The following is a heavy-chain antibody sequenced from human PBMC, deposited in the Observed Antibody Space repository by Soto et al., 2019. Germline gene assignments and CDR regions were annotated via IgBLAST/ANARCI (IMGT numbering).Heavy chain of an antibody. CDR2: INPSGGST. J-gene: IGHJ3*02. CDR3: ARDPPPYDILTGSLSGAFDI. Sequence: GASVKVSCKASGYTFTSYYMHWVRQAPGQGLEWMGIINPSGGSTSYAQKFQGRVTMTRDTSTSTVYMELSSLRSEDTAVYYCARDPPPYDILTGSLSGAFDIWGQGTMVTVSS. CDR1: GYTFTSYY. V-gene: IGHV1-46*01. D-gene: IGHD3-9*01.